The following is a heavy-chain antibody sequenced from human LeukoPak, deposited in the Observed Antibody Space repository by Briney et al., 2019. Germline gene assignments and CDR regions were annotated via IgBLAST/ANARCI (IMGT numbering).Heavy chain of an antibody. CDR3: ARASSGWHYFDY. CDR1: GYTFTGYY. Sequence: ASVKVSCKASGYTFTGYYMHWVRQAPGQGLEWMGWINPNSGGTNYAQKLQGRVTMTRDTSISTAYMELSRLRSDDTAVYYCARASSGWHYFDYWGQGTLVTVSS. J-gene: IGHJ4*02. V-gene: IGHV1-2*02. CDR2: INPNSGGT. D-gene: IGHD6-19*01.